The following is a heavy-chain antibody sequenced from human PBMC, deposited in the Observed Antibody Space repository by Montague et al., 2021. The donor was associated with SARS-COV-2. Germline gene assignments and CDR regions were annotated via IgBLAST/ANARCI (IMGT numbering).Heavy chain of an antibody. CDR3: ARKGLHSSSWYYYYYGMDV. V-gene: IGHV4-34*01. Sequence: SETLSLTCAVYGGSFSGYYWSWIRQPPGKGLELIGEINHSGSTNYNPSLKSRVPISVDTSKNQFSLKLSSVTAADTAVYYCARKGLHSSSWYYYYYGMDVWGQGTTVTVSS. D-gene: IGHD6-13*01. CDR1: GGSFSGYY. J-gene: IGHJ6*02. CDR2: INHSGST.